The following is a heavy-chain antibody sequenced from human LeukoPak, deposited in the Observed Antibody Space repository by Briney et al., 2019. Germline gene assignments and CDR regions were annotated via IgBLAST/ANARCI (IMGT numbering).Heavy chain of an antibody. D-gene: IGHD3-3*01. V-gene: IGHV4-61*01. CDR3: ARGSSSLEWLLYLDYYYMDV. CDR2: IYYSGST. CDR1: GGSVSSGSYY. Sequence: SETLSLTCTVSGGSVSSGSYYWSWIRQPPGKGLEWIGYIYYSGSTNYNPSLKSRVTISVDTSKNQFSLKLSSVTAADTAVYYCARGSSSLEWLLYLDYYYMDVWGRGTTVTVSS. J-gene: IGHJ6*03.